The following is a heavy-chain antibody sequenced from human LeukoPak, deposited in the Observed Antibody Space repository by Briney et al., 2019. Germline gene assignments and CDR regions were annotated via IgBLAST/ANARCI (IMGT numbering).Heavy chain of an antibody. CDR3: ARAFHPPDFAFGRAPYYFDL. CDR2: IYHRGNS. V-gene: IGHV4-4*02. CDR1: GGSISTAHW. D-gene: IGHD3-16*01. J-gene: IGHJ4*01. Sequence: PSETLSLTCAVSGGSISTAHWWNWVRQSPGKGLEWIGEIYHRGNSNYNPSLKSRVSTSVDTSKNQFSLKVTSLTAADTAVYYCARAFHPPDFAFGRAPYYFDLWGQGTLVTVSS.